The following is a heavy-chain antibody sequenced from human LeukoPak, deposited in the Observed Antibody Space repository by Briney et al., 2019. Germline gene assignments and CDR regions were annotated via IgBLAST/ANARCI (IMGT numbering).Heavy chain of an antibody. Sequence: SETLSLTCAVYGGSFSGYHWSWIRQPPGKGLEWIGEINHSGSTNYNPSLKSRVTISVDTSKNQFSLKLSSVTAADTAVYYCARGGDIAAAGRFDYWGQGTLVTVSS. V-gene: IGHV4-34*01. CDR2: INHSGST. CDR1: GGSFSGYH. D-gene: IGHD6-13*01. J-gene: IGHJ4*02. CDR3: ARGGDIAAAGRFDY.